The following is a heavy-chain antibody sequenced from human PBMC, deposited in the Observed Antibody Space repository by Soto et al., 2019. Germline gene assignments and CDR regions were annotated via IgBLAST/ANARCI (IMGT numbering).Heavy chain of an antibody. CDR1: GFTFDDYA. Sequence: SGGSLRLSCAAAGFTFDDYAMHWVRQAPGKGLEWVSGISWNSGPIGYVDSVKGRFTISRDIAKNFLYLQMNNLRTDDPALYFCSKDRRDGYNSYYFDYWGQGTLVTVSS. D-gene: IGHD5-12*01. V-gene: IGHV3-9*01. CDR2: ISWNSGPI. CDR3: SKDRRDGYNSYYFDY. J-gene: IGHJ4*02.